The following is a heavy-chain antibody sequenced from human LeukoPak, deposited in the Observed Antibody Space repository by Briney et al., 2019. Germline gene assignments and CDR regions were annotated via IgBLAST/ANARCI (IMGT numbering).Heavy chain of an antibody. D-gene: IGHD6-13*01. CDR3: ARGPLIAAAGTW. V-gene: IGHV3-7*03. Sequence: GGSLRLSCAASGFTFSSYSMNWVRQAPGEGLEWVAKINQDGTEKAYVDSVRGRFTISRDNAKNSLFLQMNSLRAEDTAVYYCARGPLIAAAGTWWGQGTLVTVSS. CDR2: INQDGTEK. J-gene: IGHJ4*02. CDR1: GFTFSSYS.